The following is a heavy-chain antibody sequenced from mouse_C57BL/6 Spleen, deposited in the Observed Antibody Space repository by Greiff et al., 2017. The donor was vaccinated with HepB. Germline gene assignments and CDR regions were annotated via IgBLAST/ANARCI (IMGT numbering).Heavy chain of an antibody. CDR1: GYAFTNYL. D-gene: IGHD1-1*01. J-gene: IGHJ3*01. CDR3: ARKDYGSPWFAY. Sequence: QVQLQQSGAELVRPGTSVKVSCKASGYAFTNYLIEWVKQRPGQGLEWIGVINPGSGGTNYNEKFKGKATLTADKSSSTAYMQLSSLTSEDSAVYFCARKDYGSPWFAYWGQGTLVTVSA. V-gene: IGHV1-54*01. CDR2: INPGSGGT.